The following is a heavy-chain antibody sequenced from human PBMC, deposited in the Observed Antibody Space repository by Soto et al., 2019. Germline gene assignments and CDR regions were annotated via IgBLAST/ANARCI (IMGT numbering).Heavy chain of an antibody. CDR2: TSYDGRDK. CDR1: GFTFRSYV. J-gene: IGHJ1*01. Sequence: QVHLVESGGGVVQPGTSLRVSCVGSGFTFRSYVIHWVRQAPGKGLEWVALTSYDGRDKYYDDSVRGRFTISRDNSRNTVDLQMDSLRLEDTAFYYCARWGTTGGLDVWGQGTLVSVSS. V-gene: IGHV3-30*19. CDR3: ARWGTTGGLDV. D-gene: IGHD3-16*01.